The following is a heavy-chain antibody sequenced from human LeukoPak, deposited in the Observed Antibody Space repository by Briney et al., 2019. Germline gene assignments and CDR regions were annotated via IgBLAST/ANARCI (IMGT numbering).Heavy chain of an antibody. CDR1: GFTFSSYE. CDR2: IYTSATII. D-gene: IGHD6-13*01. CDR3: VREARIAERGFFDF. J-gene: IGHJ4*02. V-gene: IGHV3-48*03. Sequence: GGSLRLSCAASGFTFSSYEMHWVRQAPGKGLEWLSNIYTSATIIYYADSVKGRFTISRDNAKNSLYLQMNSLRADDTAVYFCVREARIAERGFFDFWGQGSLVTVSS.